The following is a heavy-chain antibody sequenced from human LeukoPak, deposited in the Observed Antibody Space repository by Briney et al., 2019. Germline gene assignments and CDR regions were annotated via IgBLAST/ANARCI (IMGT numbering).Heavy chain of an antibody. V-gene: IGHV4-59*01. CDR1: GGSITSYY. Sequence: SETLSLTCTVSGGSITSYYWSWIRQPPGKGLEWIGYLYYTGSTKYNPSLDSRVTISVDTSKNQFSLKLSSVTAADTAVYYCARLYYGDYSPYYFDYWGQGTLVTVSS. CDR2: LYYTGST. CDR3: ARLYYGDYSPYYFDY. J-gene: IGHJ4*02. D-gene: IGHD4-17*01.